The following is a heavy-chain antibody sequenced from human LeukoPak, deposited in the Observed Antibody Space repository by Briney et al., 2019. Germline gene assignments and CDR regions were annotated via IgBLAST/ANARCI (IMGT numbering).Heavy chain of an antibody. CDR2: ISYGGSNK. CDR3: AKGFVRDDDAFDI. Sequence: GGSLRLSCAASGFTFSSYGMHWVRQAPGKGLEWVAVISYGGSNKYYADSVKGRFTISRDNSKNTLYLQMNSLRAEDTAVYYCAKGFVRDDDAFDIWGQGTMVTVSS. J-gene: IGHJ3*02. CDR1: GFTFSSYG. D-gene: IGHD3-10*02. V-gene: IGHV3-30*18.